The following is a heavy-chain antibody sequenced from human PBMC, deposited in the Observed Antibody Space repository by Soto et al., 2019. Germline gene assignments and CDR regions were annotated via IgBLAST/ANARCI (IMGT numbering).Heavy chain of an antibody. Sequence: QVQLQQWGAGLLKPSETLSLTCAVYGGSFSGYYWSWIRQPPGKGPEWIGEINHSGSTNYNPSLKSRVTISVDTSKNQFSLKLSSVTAADTAVYYCAVTLNDAFDIWGQGTMVTVSS. J-gene: IGHJ3*02. V-gene: IGHV4-34*01. D-gene: IGHD2-21*02. CDR2: INHSGST. CDR1: GGSFSGYY. CDR3: AVTLNDAFDI.